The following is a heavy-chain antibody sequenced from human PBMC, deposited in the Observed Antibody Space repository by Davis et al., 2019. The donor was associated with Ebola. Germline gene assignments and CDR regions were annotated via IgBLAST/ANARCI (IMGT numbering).Heavy chain of an antibody. D-gene: IGHD1-1*01. CDR2: INGAAWST. CDR1: RFPFSDAW. CDR3: AGDPNWESGS. J-gene: IGHJ5*02. V-gene: IGHV3-23*01. Sequence: PGGSLRLSCVASRFPFSDAWMSWVRQAPGRGPEWVANINGAAWSTSYADSVKGRFTISRDNSKNMLYLQMDSLRIEDTAQYFCAGDPNWESGSWGQGTPVSVSS.